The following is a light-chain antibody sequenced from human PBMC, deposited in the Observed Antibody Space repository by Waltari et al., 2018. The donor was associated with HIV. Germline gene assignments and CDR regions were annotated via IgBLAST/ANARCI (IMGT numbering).Light chain of an antibody. Sequence: QSVLTQPPSASGTPGQRVTISCSGSNSNIGSNSVNWYQQLPGTAPKLRIYSSNQRPLGVPDRFSGSKSGTSASLGISGLQAQNEAEYYGAAGDDSRNAHVVFGGGTKLTVL. CDR2: SSN. V-gene: IGLV1-44*01. CDR1: NSNIGSNS. J-gene: IGLJ2*01. CDR3: AAGDDSRNAHVV.